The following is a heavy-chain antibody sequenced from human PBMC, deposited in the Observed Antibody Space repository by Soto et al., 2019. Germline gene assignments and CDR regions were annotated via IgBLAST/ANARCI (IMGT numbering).Heavy chain of an antibody. CDR2: ISAYNGNT. D-gene: IGHD1-20*01. Sequence: QVQLVQSGAEVKKPGASVKVSCKAFGYTFTSYGIIWVRQAPGQGLEWMGWISAYNGNTNYAQKFQGRVTMTTDTSTSTVYMELRSLRSDDSAVYFCARAEKWVTGNMGGYWGQGTLVTVYS. CDR3: ARAEKWVTGNMGGY. V-gene: IGHV1-18*04. CDR1: GYTFTSYG. J-gene: IGHJ4*02.